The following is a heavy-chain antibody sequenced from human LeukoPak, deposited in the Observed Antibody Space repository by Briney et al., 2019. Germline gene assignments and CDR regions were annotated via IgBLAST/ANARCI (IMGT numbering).Heavy chain of an antibody. V-gene: IGHV3-23*01. Sequence: GGSLRLSCATSGFTFSSYAMSWVRQAPGKGLDWVSVISGSGAITDYADSVKGRFTISRDNSKNTLYLQMNSLRAEDTAVYYCAKSTAWGEGSGGSNYWGQGTLVTVSS. CDR2: ISGSGAIT. D-gene: IGHD2-15*01. CDR3: AKSTAWGEGSGGSNY. CDR1: GFTFSSYA. J-gene: IGHJ4*02.